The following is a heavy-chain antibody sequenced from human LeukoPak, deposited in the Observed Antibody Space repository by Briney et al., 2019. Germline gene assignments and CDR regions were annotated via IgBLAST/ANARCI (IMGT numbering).Heavy chain of an antibody. Sequence: GGSLRLSCAASGFTFSNYAMNWVRQAPGKGLEWVSYISSSGSTTYYAASVKGRFTISRDNAKNSLYLQMNSLRVEDTAVYYCASQKGRIAVAVDYWGQGTLVTVSS. J-gene: IGHJ4*02. CDR2: ISSSGSTT. D-gene: IGHD6-19*01. CDR3: ASQKGRIAVAVDY. CDR1: GFTFSNYA. V-gene: IGHV3-48*03.